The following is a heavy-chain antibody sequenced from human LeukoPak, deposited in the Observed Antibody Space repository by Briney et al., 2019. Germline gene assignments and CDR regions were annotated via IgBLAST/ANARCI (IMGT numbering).Heavy chain of an antibody. CDR2: ISSKSDGGTT. CDR1: GGSISSYY. D-gene: IGHD4-17*01. J-gene: IGHJ4*02. V-gene: IGHV3-15*01. Sequence: ETLSLTCTVSGGSISSYYWSWVRQAPGKGLEWVGRISSKSDGGTTDYAAPVKGRFTISGDDSTNTLSLQMSGLKAEDTALYFCITEPHDYGDFTFGYWGQGTLATVSS. CDR3: ITEPHDYGDFTFGY.